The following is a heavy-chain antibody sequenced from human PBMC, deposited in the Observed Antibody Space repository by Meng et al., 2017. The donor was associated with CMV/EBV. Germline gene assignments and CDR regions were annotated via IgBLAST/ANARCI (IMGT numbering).Heavy chain of an antibody. CDR1: GFTFSSYE. Sequence: SCAASGFTFSSYEMNWVRQAPGKGLEWVSYISSSGSTIYYADSVKGRFTISRDNAKNSLYLQMNSLRAEDTAVYYCARDIEYQLLSGWFDPWGQGTLVTVSS. CDR2: ISSSGSTI. CDR3: ARDIEYQLLSGWFDP. V-gene: IGHV3-48*03. D-gene: IGHD2-2*01. J-gene: IGHJ5*02.